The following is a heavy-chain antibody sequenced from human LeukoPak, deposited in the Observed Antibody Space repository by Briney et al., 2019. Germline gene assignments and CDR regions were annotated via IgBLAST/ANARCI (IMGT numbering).Heavy chain of an antibody. Sequence: GASVKVSCKASGYTFTGYYMHWVRQAPGQGLEWMGWINPNSGGTNYAQKFQGWVTMTRDTSISTAYMEPSRLRSDDTAAYYCAREGGSSGWYGPYYYYGMDVWGQGTTVTVSS. CDR2: INPNSGGT. CDR3: AREGGSSGWYGPYYYYGMDV. D-gene: IGHD6-19*01. V-gene: IGHV1-2*04. CDR1: GYTFTGYY. J-gene: IGHJ6*02.